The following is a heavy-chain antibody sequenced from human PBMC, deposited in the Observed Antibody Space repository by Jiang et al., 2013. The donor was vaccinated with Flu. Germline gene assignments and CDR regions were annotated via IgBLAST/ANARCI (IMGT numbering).Heavy chain of an antibody. CDR1: GGSFSGYY. CDR3: ARVSLYDFWSGLHRERYMDV. CDR2: INHSGST. D-gene: IGHD3-3*01. Sequence: SLTCAVYGGSFSGYYWSWIRQPPGKGLEWIGEINHSGSTNYNPSLKSRVTISVDTSKNQFSLKLSSVTAADTAVYYCARVSLYDFWSGLHRERYMDVWGKGTTVTVSS. V-gene: IGHV4-34*01. J-gene: IGHJ6*03.